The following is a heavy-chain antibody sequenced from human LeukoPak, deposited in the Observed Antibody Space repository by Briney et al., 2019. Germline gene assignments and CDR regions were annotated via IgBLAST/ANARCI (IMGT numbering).Heavy chain of an antibody. CDR2: ISYDGSNK. V-gene: IGHV3-30*18. J-gene: IGHJ4*02. D-gene: IGHD3-22*01. Sequence: PGGSLRLSCAASGFTFSSYWMNWARQAPGKGLEWVAVISYDGSNKYYADSVKGRFTISRDNSKNTLYLQMNSLRAEDTAVYYCAKGQAYYYDSSGYVDYWGQGTLVTVSS. CDR1: GFTFSSYW. CDR3: AKGQAYYYDSSGYVDY.